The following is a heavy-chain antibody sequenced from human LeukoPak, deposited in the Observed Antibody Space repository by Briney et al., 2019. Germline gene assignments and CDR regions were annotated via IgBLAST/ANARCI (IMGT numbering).Heavy chain of an antibody. D-gene: IGHD3-10*01. CDR3: ATYPKGITMVRGVIT. J-gene: IGHJ5*02. V-gene: IGHV1-24*01. CDR1: GYTLTELS. CDR2: FDPEDGET. Sequence: ASVKVSCKVSGYTLTELSMRWVRQAPGKGLEWMGGFDPEDGETIYAQKFQGRVTMTEDTSTDTAYMELSSLRSEDTAVYYCATYPKGITMVRGVITWGQGTLVTVSS.